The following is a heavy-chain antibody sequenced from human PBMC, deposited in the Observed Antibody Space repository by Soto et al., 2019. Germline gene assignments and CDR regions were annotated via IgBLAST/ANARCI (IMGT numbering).Heavy chain of an antibody. CDR2: INPNSGGT. V-gene: IGHV1-2*04. CDR3: ARVFHYYGSGPKDGMDV. CDR1: GSTFTGYY. D-gene: IGHD3-10*01. Sequence: ASVKVSCTASGSTFTGYYMHWVRQAPGQGLEWMGWINPNSGGTNYAQKFQGWVTMTRDTSISTAYMELSRLRSDDTAVYYCARVFHYYGSGPKDGMDVWGQGTTVTV. J-gene: IGHJ6*02.